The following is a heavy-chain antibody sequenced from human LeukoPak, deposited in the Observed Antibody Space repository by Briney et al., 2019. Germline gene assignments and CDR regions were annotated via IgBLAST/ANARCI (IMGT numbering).Heavy chain of an antibody. CDR2: IGTAGDT. V-gene: IGHV3-13*01. D-gene: IGHD6-6*01. J-gene: IGHJ4*02. Sequence: GGSLRLSCAASGFTFSSYDMHWVRQATGKGLEWVSAIGTAGDTYYLGSVKGRFTISRENAKNSLYLQMNSLRAGDTAVYYCARVYRSSSGRAFDYWGQGTLVTVSS. CDR1: GFTFSSYD. CDR3: ARVYRSSSGRAFDY.